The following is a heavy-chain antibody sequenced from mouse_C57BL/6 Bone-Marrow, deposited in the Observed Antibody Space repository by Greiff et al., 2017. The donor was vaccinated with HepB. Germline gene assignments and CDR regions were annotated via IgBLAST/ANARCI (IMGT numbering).Heavy chain of an antibody. CDR2: IYPGDGDT. Sequence: VKLQESGPELVKPGASVKISCKASGYAFSSSWMNWVKQRPGKGLEWIGRIYPGDGDTNYNGKFKGKATLTADKSSSTAYMQLSILTSEDSAVYFCARREDGYPYYFDYWGQGTTLTVSS. V-gene: IGHV1-82*01. CDR1: GYAFSSSW. J-gene: IGHJ2*01. D-gene: IGHD2-3*01. CDR3: ARREDGYPYYFDY.